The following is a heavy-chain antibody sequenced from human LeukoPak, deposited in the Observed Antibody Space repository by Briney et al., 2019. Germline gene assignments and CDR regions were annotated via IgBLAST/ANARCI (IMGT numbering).Heavy chain of an antibody. Sequence: ASVKVSCKASGYTFTSYGISWVRQAPGQGLEWMGWISAYNGNTNYAQKLQGRVTMTTDTSTSTAHMELRSLRSDDTAVYYCARLVVPAAGAYYYYYYMDVWGKGTTVTVSS. CDR2: ISAYNGNT. CDR1: GYTFTSYG. CDR3: ARLVVPAAGAYYYYYYMDV. J-gene: IGHJ6*03. V-gene: IGHV1-18*01. D-gene: IGHD2-2*01.